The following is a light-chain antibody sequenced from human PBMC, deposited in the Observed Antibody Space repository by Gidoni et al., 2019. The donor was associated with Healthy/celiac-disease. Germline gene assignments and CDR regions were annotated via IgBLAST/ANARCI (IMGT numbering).Light chain of an antibody. V-gene: IGKV1-27*01. CDR1: QGISNY. CDR3: QKYNSALPLT. CDR2: AAS. J-gene: IGKJ4*01. Sequence: DIQMTQSPSSLSASVGDRVTITCRASQGISNYLAWYQQKPGKVPKLLIYAASTLQSGVPSRFSGSGSGTDFTLTISSLQPEDVATYYCQKYNSALPLTFGGXTKVEIK.